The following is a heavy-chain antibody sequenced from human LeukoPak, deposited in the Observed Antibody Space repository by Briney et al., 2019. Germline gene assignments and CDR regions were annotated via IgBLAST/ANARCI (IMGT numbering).Heavy chain of an antibody. CDR3: ARDPGGILTGYRSEYFDY. CDR1: GFIFSDYY. J-gene: IGHJ4*02. CDR2: ISSSGSTI. D-gene: IGHD3-9*01. Sequence: GGSLRLSCAASGFIFSDYYMSWIRQAPGKGLEWVSYISSSGSTINYADSVKGRFTVSRDNAKNSLFLQIDSLRAEDTAVYYCARDPGGILTGYRSEYFDYWGQGTLVTVSS. V-gene: IGHV3-11*01.